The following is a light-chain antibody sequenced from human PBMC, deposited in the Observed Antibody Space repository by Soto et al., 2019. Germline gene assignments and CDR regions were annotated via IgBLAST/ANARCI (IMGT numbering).Light chain of an antibody. CDR2: GAS. Sequence: EIVLTQSPATLSLSPVERATLSCRASQSVSSYLAWYQQKPGQAPRLLIYGASTRATGIPDRFSGSGSGTDFTLTISRLEPEDFALYYCQQYHTSPLTFGQGTKVDIK. V-gene: IGKV3-20*01. CDR1: QSVSSY. CDR3: QQYHTSPLT. J-gene: IGKJ1*01.